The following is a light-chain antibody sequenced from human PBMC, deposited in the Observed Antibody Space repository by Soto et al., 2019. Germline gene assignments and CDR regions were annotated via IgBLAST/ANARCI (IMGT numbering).Light chain of an antibody. V-gene: IGKV3-20*01. CDR2: GAS. CDR1: QSVSSNY. CDR3: QQYDTSPRT. J-gene: IGKJ1*01. Sequence: EIVLTQSPGTLSLSPGERATLSCRASQSVSSNYLAWYQRKRGQAPRVLIYGASSRATGIPTRFSGSGSGTDFTLTIRRLEPEDFAVYYCQQYDTSPRTFGQGTKVEI.